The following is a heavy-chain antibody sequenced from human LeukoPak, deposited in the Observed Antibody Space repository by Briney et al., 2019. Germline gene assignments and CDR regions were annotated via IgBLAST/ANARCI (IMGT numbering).Heavy chain of an antibody. D-gene: IGHD1-26*01. J-gene: IGHJ4*02. V-gene: IGHV3-74*01. CDR3: AREILRDGSYLIED. Sequence: PGGSLRHSCAASGFTFSSYWMHWVRQAPGKGLVWVSRINSDGSSTSYADSVKGRFTISRDNSKNTLYLQMSSLRADDTAMYYCAREILRDGSYLIEDWGQGILVTVSS. CDR1: GFTFSSYW. CDR2: INSDGSST.